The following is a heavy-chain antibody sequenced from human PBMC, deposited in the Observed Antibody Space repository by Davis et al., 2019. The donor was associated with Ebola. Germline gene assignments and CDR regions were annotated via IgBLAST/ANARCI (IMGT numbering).Heavy chain of an antibody. Sequence: SETLSLTCTVSGGSISSGGYYWSWIRQHPGKGLEWIGYIYYSGSTYYNPSLKRRVTISVDTSKNQFSLKLNSVTAADTAVYYCARVLRVYSRFTIRPPDNYFDPWGQGTLVTVSS. CDR3: ARVLRVYSRFTIRPPDNYFDP. CDR1: GGSISSGGYY. J-gene: IGHJ5*02. CDR2: IYYSGST. D-gene: IGHD3-10*01. V-gene: IGHV4-31*03.